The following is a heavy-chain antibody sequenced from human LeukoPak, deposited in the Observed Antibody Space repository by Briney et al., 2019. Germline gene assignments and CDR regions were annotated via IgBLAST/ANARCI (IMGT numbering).Heavy chain of an antibody. CDR3: AKDRLQDSSGWYTDYFDY. J-gene: IGHJ4*02. Sequence: PGGSLRLSCAASGFTFSSYAMSWVRQAPGKGLEWVSAISGSGGSTYYADSVKGRFAISRDNSKNTLYLQMNSLRAEDTAVYYCAKDRLQDSSGWYTDYFDYWGQGTLVTVSS. V-gene: IGHV3-23*01. CDR1: GFTFSSYA. CDR2: ISGSGGST. D-gene: IGHD6-19*01.